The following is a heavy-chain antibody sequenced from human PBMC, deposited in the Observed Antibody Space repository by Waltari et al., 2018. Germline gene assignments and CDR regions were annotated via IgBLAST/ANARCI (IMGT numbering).Heavy chain of an antibody. CDR1: GFTFSSYA. D-gene: IGHD1-26*01. CDR3: ARGGRFGLIVGATRWFDP. V-gene: IGHV4-34*01. J-gene: IGHJ5*02. Sequence: VQLLESGGGLVQPGGSLRLSCAASGFTFSSYAMSWIRQPPGKGLEWIGEINYSGSTNYNPALKSRVTISVDTSKNQFSLKLSSVTAADTAVYYCARGGRFGLIVGATRWFDPWGQGTLVTVSS. CDR2: INYSGST.